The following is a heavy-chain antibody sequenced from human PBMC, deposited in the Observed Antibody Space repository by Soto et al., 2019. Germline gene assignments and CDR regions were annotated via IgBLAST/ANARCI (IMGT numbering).Heavy chain of an antibody. CDR3: ASSYYYDSSGSDDAFDI. V-gene: IGHV4-31*03. Sequence: PSETLSLTCTVSGGSISSGGYYWSWIRQHPGKGLEWIGYIYYSGSTYYNPSLKSRVTISVDTSKNQFSLKLSSVTAADTAVYYCASSYYYDSSGSDDAFDIWGQGTMVTVSS. CDR2: IYYSGST. J-gene: IGHJ3*02. D-gene: IGHD3-22*01. CDR1: GGSISSGGYY.